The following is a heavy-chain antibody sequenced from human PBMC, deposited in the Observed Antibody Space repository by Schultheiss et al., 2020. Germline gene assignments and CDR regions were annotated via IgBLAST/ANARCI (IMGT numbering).Heavy chain of an antibody. CDR1: GFTFSSYA. Sequence: GGSLRLSCAASGFTFSSYAMNWVRQAPGKGLEWVSTITSAADTYFADSVKGRFTISRDNSKNTLYLQMNSLRAEDTAVYYCARGKYGDYVFDYWGQGTLVTVSS. V-gene: IGHV3-23*01. CDR3: ARGKYGDYVFDY. CDR2: ITSAADT. D-gene: IGHD4-17*01. J-gene: IGHJ4*02.